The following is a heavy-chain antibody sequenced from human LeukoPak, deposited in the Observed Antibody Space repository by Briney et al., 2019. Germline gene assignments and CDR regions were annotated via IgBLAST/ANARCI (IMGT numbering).Heavy chain of an antibody. CDR2: ISSSSGYI. V-gene: IGHV3-21*01. CDR3: VRQVLAESAAMVYRGAFDI. D-gene: IGHD5-18*01. J-gene: IGHJ3*02. CDR1: GFTFSSYS. Sequence: TGGSLRLSCAASGFTFSSYSMNWVRQAPGKGLEWVSSISSSSGYIYYADSVKGRFTISRDNAKNSLYLQMNSLRAEDTAVYYCVRQVLAESAAMVYRGAFDIWGQGTMVTVSS.